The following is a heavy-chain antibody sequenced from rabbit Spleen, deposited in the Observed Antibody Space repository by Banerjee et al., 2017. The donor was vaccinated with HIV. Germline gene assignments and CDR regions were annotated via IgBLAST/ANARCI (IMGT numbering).Heavy chain of an antibody. CDR3: ARDTGTSFSTYGMDL. CDR2: IYTGSGNT. J-gene: IGHJ6*01. CDR1: GLSFSSSYW. Sequence: EESGGDLVKPEGSLTLTCTASGLSFSSSYWICWVRQAPGKGLEWIACIYTGSGNTYYANWAKGRFTISKTSSTTVTLQLSRLTAADTATYFCARDTGTSFSTYGMDLWGQGTLVTVS. V-gene: IGHV1S45*01. D-gene: IGHD7-1*01.